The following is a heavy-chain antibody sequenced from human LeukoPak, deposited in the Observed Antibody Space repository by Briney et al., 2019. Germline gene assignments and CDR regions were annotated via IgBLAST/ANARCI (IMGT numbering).Heavy chain of an antibody. CDR1: GYTFTSYG. CDR2: ISAYNGNT. Sequence: ASVKVSCKASGYTFTSYGISWVRQAPGQGLEWMGWISAYNGNTNYAQKLQGRVTMTTDTSTSTAYMELRSLRSEDTAVYYCARIIGSIHHYYYSYYMAVWGKGTTVTVSS. V-gene: IGHV1-18*01. D-gene: IGHD5-18*01. J-gene: IGHJ6*03. CDR3: ARIIGSIHHYYYSYYMAV.